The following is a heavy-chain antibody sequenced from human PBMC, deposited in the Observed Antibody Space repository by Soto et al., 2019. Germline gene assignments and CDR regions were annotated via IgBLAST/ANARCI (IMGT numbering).Heavy chain of an antibody. CDR1: GGSISSTNYH. CDR2: IYYSGST. V-gene: IGHV4-39*01. J-gene: IGHJ6*03. Sequence: SETLSLTCTVSGGSISSTNYHWGWIRQPPGKGLEWIGSIYYSGSTYYNPSLKNRVTISVDTSRNQFSLNLTSMMAADTAVYYCVSRPIPYYYMDVWGKGTTVAVSS. CDR3: VSRPIPYYYMDV.